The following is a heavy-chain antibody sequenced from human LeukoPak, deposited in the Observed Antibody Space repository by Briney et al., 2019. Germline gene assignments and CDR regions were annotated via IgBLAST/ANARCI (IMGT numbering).Heavy chain of an antibody. Sequence: GGSLRLSCVASGFPFSSYWMTWVRQAPGKGLEWVANIKQDGSKKSYVDSVKGRFTNSRDNAKNSLYLQMNSLRAEDTAIYYCTRVGYIDEGIDYWGQGTLVTVSS. D-gene: IGHD5-24*01. CDR2: IKQDGSKK. CDR3: TRVGYIDEGIDY. V-gene: IGHV3-7*04. CDR1: GFPFSSYW. J-gene: IGHJ4*02.